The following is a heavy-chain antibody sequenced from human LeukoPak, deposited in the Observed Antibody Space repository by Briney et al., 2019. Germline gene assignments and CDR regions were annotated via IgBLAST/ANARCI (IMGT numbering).Heavy chain of an antibody. CDR1: GFTFSSYE. CDR2: ISSSGSTI. Sequence: PGGSLRLSCAASGFTFSSYEMNWVRQAPGKGLEWVSYISSSGSTIYYADSVKGRFTISRDNAKNSLYLQMNSLRTEDTAVYYCAKPLYSSSSGFEYWGQGTLVTVSS. J-gene: IGHJ4*02. CDR3: AKPLYSSSSGFEY. D-gene: IGHD6-6*01. V-gene: IGHV3-48*03.